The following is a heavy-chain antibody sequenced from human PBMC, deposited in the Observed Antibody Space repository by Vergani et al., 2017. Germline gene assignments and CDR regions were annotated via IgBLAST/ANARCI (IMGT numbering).Heavy chain of an antibody. D-gene: IGHD6-19*01. CDR2: INPNSGGT. CDR1: GYTFTGYY. J-gene: IGHJ4*02. Sequence: QVQLVQSGAEVKKPGASVKVSCKASGYTFTGYYMHWVRQAPGQGLEWMGWINPNSGGTNYAQKFQGRVTMTRDTSISPAYMELSRLRSDDTAVYYCARSFSGWIMSPRIDYWGQGTLVTVSS. CDR3: ARSFSGWIMSPRIDY. V-gene: IGHV1-2*02.